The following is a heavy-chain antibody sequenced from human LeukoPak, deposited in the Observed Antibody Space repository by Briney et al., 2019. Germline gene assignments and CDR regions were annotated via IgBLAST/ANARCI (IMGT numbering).Heavy chain of an antibody. Sequence: ASVKVSCKASGGTFSSYAISWVRQAPGQGLEWMGWINPNSGGTNYAQKFQGWVTMTRDTSISTAYMELSRLRSDDTAVYYCARVRARPVRWFDPWGQGTLVTVSS. D-gene: IGHD6-6*01. CDR1: GGTFSSYA. V-gene: IGHV1-2*04. J-gene: IGHJ5*02. CDR3: ARVRARPVRWFDP. CDR2: INPNSGGT.